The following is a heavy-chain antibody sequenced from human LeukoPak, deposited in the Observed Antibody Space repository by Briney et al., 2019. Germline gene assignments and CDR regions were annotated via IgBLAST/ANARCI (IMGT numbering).Heavy chain of an antibody. CDR2: ISGSGGST. J-gene: IGHJ5*02. Sequence: GGSLRLSCAASGFTFSSYAMSWVRQAPGKGLEWVSAISGSGGSTYYGDSVKGRFTISRDNSKNTLYLQMNSLRAEDTAVYYCARTERYSSGLVSWFDPWGQGTLVTVSS. V-gene: IGHV3-23*01. D-gene: IGHD6-19*01. CDR3: ARTERYSSGLVSWFDP. CDR1: GFTFSSYA.